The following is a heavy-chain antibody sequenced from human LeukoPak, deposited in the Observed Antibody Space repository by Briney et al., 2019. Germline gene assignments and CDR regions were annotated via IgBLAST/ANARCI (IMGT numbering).Heavy chain of an antibody. CDR3: AKDTGPYGGFDP. D-gene: IGHD3-16*01. Sequence: PGGSLRLSCAASGFTFSSYAMHWVRQAPGKGLEWVAVISYDGSNKYYADSVKGRFTISRDNSKNTLYLQMNSLRAEDTAVYYCAKDTGPYGGFDPWGQGTLVTVSS. J-gene: IGHJ5*02. CDR1: GFTFSSYA. CDR2: ISYDGSNK. V-gene: IGHV3-30*04.